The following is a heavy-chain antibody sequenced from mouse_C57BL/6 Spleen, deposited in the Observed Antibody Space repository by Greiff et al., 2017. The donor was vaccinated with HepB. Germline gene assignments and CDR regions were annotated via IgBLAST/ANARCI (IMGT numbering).Heavy chain of an antibody. Sequence: EVKLVESGPGLVKPSQSLSLTCSVTGYSITSGYYWNWIRQFPGNKLEWMGYISYDGSNNYNPSLKNRISITRDTSKNQFFLKLNSVTTEDTATYYCASGYGSSPYYYAMDYWGQGTSVTVSS. CDR3: ASGYGSSPYYYAMDY. J-gene: IGHJ4*01. V-gene: IGHV3-6*01. D-gene: IGHD1-1*01. CDR1: GYSITSGYY. CDR2: ISYDGSN.